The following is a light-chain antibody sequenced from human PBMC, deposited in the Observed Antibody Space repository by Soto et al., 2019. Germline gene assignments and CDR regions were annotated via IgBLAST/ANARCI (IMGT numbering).Light chain of an antibody. V-gene: IGKV2-24*01. CDR2: EIS. CDR3: TQATHVPRT. Sequence: DIVLTQTPLSSPVTLGQPASISCRSSQSLVHSDGNTYLSWLQQRPGQPPRLLIYEISNRFSGVPDRFSGRGAGTDFTLKISRVESEDVGVYYCTQATHVPRTFGQGTKVEIK. CDR1: QSLVHSDGNTY. J-gene: IGKJ1*01.